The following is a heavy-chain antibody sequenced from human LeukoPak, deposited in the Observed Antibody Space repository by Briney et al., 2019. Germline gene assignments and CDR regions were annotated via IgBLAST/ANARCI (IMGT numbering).Heavy chain of an antibody. V-gene: IGHV4-61*10. J-gene: IGHJ6*03. CDR2: IYGSGST. CDR1: GGSISSGSYF. D-gene: IGHD2-15*01. CDR3: ARGGLTDIVGSMDV. Sequence: SETLSLTCTVSGGSISSGSYFWSWIRQPAGKGLEWIGRIYGSGSTNYNPSLKSRVSISVDTSKNQFSLKLSSVTAADTAVYYCARGGLTDIVGSMDVWGKGTTVTVSS.